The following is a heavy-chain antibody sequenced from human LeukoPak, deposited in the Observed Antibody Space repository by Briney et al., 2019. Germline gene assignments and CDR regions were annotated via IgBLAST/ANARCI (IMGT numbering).Heavy chain of an antibody. CDR2: ISSSGSTI. CDR1: GFTFSSYE. Sequence: GSLRLSCAASGFTFSSYEMNWVRQAPGKGLEWVSYISSSGSTIYYADSVKGRFTISRDNAKNSLYLQMNSLRAEDTAVYYCARDRTVTTSYYYYGMDVWGQGTTVTVSS. V-gene: IGHV3-48*03. D-gene: IGHD4-17*01. CDR3: ARDRTVTTSYYYYGMDV. J-gene: IGHJ6*02.